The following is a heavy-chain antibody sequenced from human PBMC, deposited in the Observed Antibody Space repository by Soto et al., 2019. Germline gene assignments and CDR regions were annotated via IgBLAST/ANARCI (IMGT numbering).Heavy chain of an antibody. J-gene: IGHJ6*02. V-gene: IGHV3-53*01. CDR1: GFTVSSNY. Sequence: PLGSLRLSCAASGFTVSSNYMSWVRQAPGKGLEWVSVIYSGGSTYYADSVKGRFTISRDNSKNTLYLQMNSLRAEDTAVYYCARDGVARIAARLVLYYGMDVWGQGTTVTVTS. CDR3: ARDGVARIAARLVLYYGMDV. CDR2: IYSGGST. D-gene: IGHD6-6*01.